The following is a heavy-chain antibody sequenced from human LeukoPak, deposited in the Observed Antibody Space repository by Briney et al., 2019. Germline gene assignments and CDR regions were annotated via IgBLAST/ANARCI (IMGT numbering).Heavy chain of an antibody. CDR1: GYTFTDSY. CDR3: ARLRRGY. V-gene: IGHV1-2*02. Sequence: ASVKVSCKASGYTFTDSYMHWVRQAPGQGLEWMGWINPYGGGTLYAQKFQGRVTMTRDTSISTVYIEMGSLRSDDTAVYYCARLRRGYWGQGTLVTVSS. J-gene: IGHJ4*02. CDR2: INPYGGGT.